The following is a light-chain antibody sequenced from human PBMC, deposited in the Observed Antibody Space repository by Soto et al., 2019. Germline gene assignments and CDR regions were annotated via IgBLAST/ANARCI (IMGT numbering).Light chain of an antibody. J-gene: IGKJ4*01. CDR3: QQYGSSVLT. V-gene: IGKV3-15*01. CDR2: GAS. Sequence: VVTQSPATLSVSPGERVTLSCRASQSVRGDFAWYQQKPGQPPRLLIHGASTRTTDIPARFSGSGSGTEFTLIISRLEPEDFAVYYCQQYGSSVLTFGGGTKVDI. CDR1: QSVRGD.